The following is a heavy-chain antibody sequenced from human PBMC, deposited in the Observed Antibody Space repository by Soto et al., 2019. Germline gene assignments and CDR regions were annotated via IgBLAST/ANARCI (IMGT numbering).Heavy chain of an antibody. CDR2: INPNGGVT. CDR3: AGESGAATAPLDYYYFYLDV. V-gene: IGHV1-2*04. J-gene: IGHJ6*03. CDR1: GDSFNDYY. Sequence: QVQLVQSGAEVRKPGASVTVSCRSSGDSFNDYYIHWVRQAPGQGFEWMGWINPNGGVTKYAQKFQGWVSMTRDTSIRTVYMQRSRLRSVDTAAYYCAGESGAATAPLDYYYFYLDVGGTGTTVTVSS. D-gene: IGHD1-26*01.